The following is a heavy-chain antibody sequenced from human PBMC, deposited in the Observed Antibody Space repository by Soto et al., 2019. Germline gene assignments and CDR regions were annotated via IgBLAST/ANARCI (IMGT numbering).Heavy chain of an antibody. CDR3: VRRHVSATGIDWFDP. CDR1: GGSIGSSSYY. CDR2: LYYTGTT. D-gene: IGHD6-13*01. J-gene: IGHJ5*02. Sequence: PSETLSLTCSVSGGSIGSSSYYFGWIRQPPGKGLEWIGSLYYTGTTYYNSSLKSRVTISADKSQNQFSLRLSSVTAADTAVYYCVRRHVSATGIDWFDPWGQGTLVTVSS. V-gene: IGHV4-39*01.